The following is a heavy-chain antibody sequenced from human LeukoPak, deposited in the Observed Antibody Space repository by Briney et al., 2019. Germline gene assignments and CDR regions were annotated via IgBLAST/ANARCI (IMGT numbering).Heavy chain of an antibody. CDR2: INGDETST. D-gene: IGHD2-2*01. V-gene: IGHV3-74*01. J-gene: IGHJ4*02. Sequence: PGGSLRLSCAASGFTFSSHWMHWARQAPGKGLVWVSRINGDETSTAYADSVKGRFTISRDNAKNTLYLQMNSLRAEDTAVYYCATDVPAVTIFGYWGQGTLVTVSS. CDR3: ATDVPAVTIFGY. CDR1: GFTFSSHW.